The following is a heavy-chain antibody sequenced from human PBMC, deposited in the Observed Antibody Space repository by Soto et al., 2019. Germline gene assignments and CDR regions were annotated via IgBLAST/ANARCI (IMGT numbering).Heavy chain of an antibody. Sequence: QVQLVESGGGVVQPGRSLRLSCAASGFTFSSYAMHWVRRAPGKGLEWMAVMSYDGSNKYYADSVKGRFTISRDNSKNTPYLQMNSLRPEDTALDYCARDGGAYWGQGTLVIVSS. CDR1: GFTFSSYA. CDR3: ARDGGAY. J-gene: IGHJ4*02. CDR2: MSYDGSNK. D-gene: IGHD3-16*01. V-gene: IGHV3-30-3*01.